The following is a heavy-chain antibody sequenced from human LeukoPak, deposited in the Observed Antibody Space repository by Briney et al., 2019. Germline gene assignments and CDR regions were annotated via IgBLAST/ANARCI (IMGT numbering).Heavy chain of an antibody. CDR3: ARGLEYSYGFMGWYFDL. Sequence: GESLKISCKGSGYSFTSYWIGWVRQMPGKGLEWMGIIYPGDSDTRYSPSFQGQVTISADKSISTAYLQWSSLKASDTAMYYCARGLEYSYGFMGWYFDLWGRGTLVTVSS. V-gene: IGHV5-51*01. J-gene: IGHJ2*01. CDR1: GYSFTSYW. CDR2: IYPGDSDT. D-gene: IGHD5-18*01.